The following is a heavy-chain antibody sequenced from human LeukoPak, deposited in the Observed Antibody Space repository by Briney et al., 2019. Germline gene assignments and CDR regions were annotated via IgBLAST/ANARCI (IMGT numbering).Heavy chain of an antibody. Sequence: SETLSLTCTVSGGSISSYSWSWIRQPPGKGLEWIGYIYYTGSTNYNPSLNSRVTISVDTSKSQISLQLRSVTAADTAVCYCARGDGYIYYWGQGTLVTVSS. CDR1: GGSISSYS. CDR2: IYYTGST. CDR3: ARGDGYIYY. D-gene: IGHD5-24*01. J-gene: IGHJ4*02. V-gene: IGHV4-59*01.